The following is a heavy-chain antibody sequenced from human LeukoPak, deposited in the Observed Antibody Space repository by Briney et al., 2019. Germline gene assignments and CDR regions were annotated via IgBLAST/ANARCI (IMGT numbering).Heavy chain of an antibody. J-gene: IGHJ4*01. D-gene: IGHD6-13*01. CDR2: ISSSSSTI. CDR1: GFTFSSCR. CDR3: AKDKARAADYYFDY. V-gene: IGHV3-48*01. Sequence: GGSLRLSCAASGFTFSSCRMNWVRQAPGKGLEWVSYISSSSSTIYYADSVKGRFTISRDKAKNSLYLEMNSLRPEDTAVYYCAKDKARAADYYFDYWGHGTLVTVSS.